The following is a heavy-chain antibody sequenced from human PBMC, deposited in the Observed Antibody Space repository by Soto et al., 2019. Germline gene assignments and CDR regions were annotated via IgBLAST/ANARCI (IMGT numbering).Heavy chain of an antibody. V-gene: IGHV3-23*01. Sequence: EVQLLESGGGLVQPGGSLRLSCAASGFTFSSYAMSWVRHAPGKGLEWVSAISGSGGSTYYADSVKGRFTISRDNSKNTLYLQMNSLRAEDTAVYYCVASPSGYRGDYWGQGTLVTVSS. J-gene: IGHJ4*02. CDR3: VASPSGYRGDY. CDR2: ISGSGGST. CDR1: GFTFSSYA. D-gene: IGHD3-22*01.